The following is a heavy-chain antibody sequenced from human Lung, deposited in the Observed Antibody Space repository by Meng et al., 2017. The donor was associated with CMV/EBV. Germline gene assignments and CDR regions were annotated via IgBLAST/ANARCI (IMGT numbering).Heavy chain of an antibody. J-gene: IGHJ4*02. CDR1: GGSLSGYY. V-gene: IGHV4-34*01. D-gene: IGHD6-6*01. Sequence: SETLSLXXGIYGGSLSGYYRSWIRQTTGKGLEWIGEIRHSGDITNYNPSLKSRVTISIDTSKKQFSMKLSAVTAADTAVYYCARQYSSSYYSDYWGQGTLVTVSS. CDR3: ARQYSSSYYSDY. CDR2: IRHSGDIT.